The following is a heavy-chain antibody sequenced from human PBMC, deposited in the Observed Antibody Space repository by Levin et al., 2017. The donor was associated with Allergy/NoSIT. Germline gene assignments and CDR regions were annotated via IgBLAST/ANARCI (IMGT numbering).Heavy chain of an antibody. D-gene: IGHD2-8*01. CDR1: GASISSYH. CDR2: FYYSGST. J-gene: IGHJ4*02. CDR3: VRHVYPDGSPFDS. V-gene: IGHV4-59*08. Sequence: RSQTLSLTCSVSGASISSYHWSWIRQPPGKGLEWIGHFYYSGSTNYNPSLTSRVTISVDTSKNHFFLKLTSVTAADTAIYYCVRHVYPDGSPFDSWGLGSLVTVSS.